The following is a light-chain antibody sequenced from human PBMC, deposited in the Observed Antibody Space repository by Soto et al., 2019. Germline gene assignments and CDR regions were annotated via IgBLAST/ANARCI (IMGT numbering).Light chain of an antibody. CDR1: SSDVGNYDR. CDR2: EVS. V-gene: IGLV2-18*02. Sequence: QSALTQPPSVSGSPGQSVTISCTGTSSDVGNYDRVSWYQQPPGTAPKLMIYEVSNRPSGVPDRFSGSKSANTASLTISGLEADDEADYYCSSYRSSSVVFGGGTKLTVL. J-gene: IGLJ2*01. CDR3: SSYRSSSVV.